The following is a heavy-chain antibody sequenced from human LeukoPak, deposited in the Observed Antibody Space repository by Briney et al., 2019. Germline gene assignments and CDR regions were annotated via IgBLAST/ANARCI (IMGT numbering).Heavy chain of an antibody. CDR1: GFTFSSYA. CDR3: AKSTVTYDYYMDV. J-gene: IGHJ6*03. D-gene: IGHD4-11*01. CDR2: ISYDGSNK. Sequence: PGRSLRLSCAASGFTFSSYAMHWVRQAPGKGLEWVAVISYDGSNKYYADSVKGRFTISRDNSKNTLYLQMNSLRAEDTAVYYCAKSTVTYDYYMDVWGKGTTVTVSS. V-gene: IGHV3-30-3*02.